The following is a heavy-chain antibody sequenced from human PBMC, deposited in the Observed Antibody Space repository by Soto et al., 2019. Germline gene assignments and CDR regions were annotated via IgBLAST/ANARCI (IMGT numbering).Heavy chain of an antibody. D-gene: IGHD6-6*01. V-gene: IGHV3-53*01. J-gene: IGHJ4*02. CDR3: ARLRYSSSPEFDY. CDR1: GFTVSSNY. Sequence: GGSLRLSCAASGFTVSSNYMSWVRQAPGKGLEWVSVIYSGGSTYYADSVKGRFTISRDNSKNTLYLQMNSLRAEDTAVYYCARLRYSSSPEFDYWGQGTLVIVSS. CDR2: IYSGGST.